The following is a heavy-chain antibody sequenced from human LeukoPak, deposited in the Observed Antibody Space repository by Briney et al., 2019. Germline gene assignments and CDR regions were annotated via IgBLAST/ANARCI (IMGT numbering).Heavy chain of an antibody. CDR3: ARDGAGPRHDYGDYTFDY. D-gene: IGHD4-17*01. Sequence: SETLSLTCTVSGDSIGSYSWNWIRQPPGKGLEWIGYVYHTGSTNYNPSLKSRVTISVDTSKNQFSLKLSSVTAADTAVYYRARDGAGPRHDYGDYTFDYWGQGALVSVSA. J-gene: IGHJ4*02. CDR1: GDSIGSYS. CDR2: VYHTGST. V-gene: IGHV4-59*01.